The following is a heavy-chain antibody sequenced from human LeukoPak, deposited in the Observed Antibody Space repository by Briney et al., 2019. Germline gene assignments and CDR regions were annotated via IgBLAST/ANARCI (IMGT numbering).Heavy chain of an antibody. J-gene: IGHJ5*02. Sequence: GGSLRLSCAASGFTFSSYGMHWVRQAPGKGLEWVAFIRYDGSNKYYADSVKGRFTISRDNPKNTLYLQMNSLRAEDTAVYYCAKDRSLEWLLPDHWGQGTLVTVSS. D-gene: IGHD3-3*01. CDR3: AKDRSLEWLLPDH. CDR1: GFTFSSYG. V-gene: IGHV3-30*02. CDR2: IRYDGSNK.